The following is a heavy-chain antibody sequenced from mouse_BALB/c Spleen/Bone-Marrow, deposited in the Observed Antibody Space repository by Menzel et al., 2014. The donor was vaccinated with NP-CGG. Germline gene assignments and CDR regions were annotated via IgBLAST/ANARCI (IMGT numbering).Heavy chain of an antibody. J-gene: IGHJ4*01. CDR2: IDPANGNT. V-gene: IGHV14-3*02. CDR3: ARWEYYAMDY. Sequence: VQLKQSGAELVKPGASVKLSCTASGFNIKDTYMHWVKQRPEQGLEWIGRIDPANGNTKYDPKFQGKATITADTSSNTAYLQRSSLTSEDTAVYYCARWEYYAMDYWGQGTSVTGSS. D-gene: IGHD4-1*01. CDR1: GFNIKDTY.